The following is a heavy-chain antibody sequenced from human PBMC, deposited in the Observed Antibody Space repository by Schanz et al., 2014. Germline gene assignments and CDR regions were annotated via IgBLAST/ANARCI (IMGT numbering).Heavy chain of an antibody. CDR3: AKDAKNPAMITDYFDY. J-gene: IGHJ4*02. V-gene: IGHV3-23*01. CDR1: GFTFSSYA. CDR2: ISGSGGNT. Sequence: EVQLLESGGGLVQPGGSLRLSCAASGFTFSSYAMSWVRQAPGRGLEWVSIISGSGGNTYYADAVRGRFTISRDNSKTTVYLQMNSLRAEDTAVYYCAKDAKNPAMITDYFDYWGQGTLVTVSS. D-gene: IGHD5-18*01.